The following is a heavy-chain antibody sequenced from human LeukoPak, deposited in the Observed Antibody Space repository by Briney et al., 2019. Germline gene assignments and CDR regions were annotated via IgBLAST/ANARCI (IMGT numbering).Heavy chain of an antibody. CDR2: ISGSGGST. CDR1: GFTFSGSA. V-gene: IGHV3-23*01. CDR3: AKGPVLTGTTFDY. D-gene: IGHD3-10*01. J-gene: IGHJ4*02. Sequence: GGSLRLSCAASGFTFSGSAMHWVRQAPGKGLEWVSAISGSGGSTYYADSVKGRFTISRDNSKNTLYLQMNSLRAEDTAVYYCAKGPVLTGTTFDYWGQGTLVTVSS.